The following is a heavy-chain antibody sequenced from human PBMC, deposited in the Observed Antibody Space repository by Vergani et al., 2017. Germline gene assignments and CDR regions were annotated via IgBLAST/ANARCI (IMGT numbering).Heavy chain of an antibody. D-gene: IGHD5-18*01. CDR1: GGSFSGYY. Sequence: QVQLQQWGAGLLKPSETLSLTCAVYGGSFSGYYWSWIRQPPGKGLEWIGEINHSGSTNYNPSFKSRVTISVDTSNDQFSLRLASMAAADTAMYFCARQSAMIISQGHFDYWGQGVLVTVSS. CDR2: INHSGST. J-gene: IGHJ4*02. V-gene: IGHV4-34*01. CDR3: ARQSAMIISQGHFDY.